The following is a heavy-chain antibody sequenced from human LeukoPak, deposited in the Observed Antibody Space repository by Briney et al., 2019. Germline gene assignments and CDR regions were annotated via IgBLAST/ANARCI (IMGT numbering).Heavy chain of an antibody. CDR3: ARGDTSGSYFDY. V-gene: IGHV3-23*01. J-gene: IGHJ4*02. CDR2: ISGSGGST. CDR1: GFTFSSYA. Sequence: GGSLRLSCAASGFTFSSYAMSWVRQAPGKGLEWVSAISGSGGSTYYADSVKGRFTISRDNSKNTLYLQMNSLRAEDTAVYYCARGDTSGSYFDYWGQGTLATVSS. D-gene: IGHD6-25*01.